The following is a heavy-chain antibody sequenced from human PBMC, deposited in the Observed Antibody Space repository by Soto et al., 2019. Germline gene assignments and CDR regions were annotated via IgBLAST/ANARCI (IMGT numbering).Heavy chain of an antibody. CDR3: ATYDFWSGYTDY. CDR2: INPNSGGT. V-gene: IGHV1-2*02. D-gene: IGHD3-3*01. Sequence: ASVKVSCKASGYTFTGYYMHWVRQAPGQGLEWMGWINPNSGGTNYAQKFQGRVTMTRDTSISTAYMELSRLRSDDTAVYYCATYDFWSGYTDYWGQGTMVTVPS. CDR1: GYTFTGYY. J-gene: IGHJ4*02.